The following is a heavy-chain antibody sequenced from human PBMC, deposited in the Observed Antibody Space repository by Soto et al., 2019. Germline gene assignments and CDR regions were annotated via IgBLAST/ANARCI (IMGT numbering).Heavy chain of an antibody. D-gene: IGHD1-26*01. V-gene: IGHV4-4*07. J-gene: IGHJ4*02. Sequence: LSLSCTVSCGSISNYYWSLIRQPASKGLEGSGRIYNSGSHKYNPSLKSRVTMSEDTSKNQFSLNLVCVTAADTAVYYYARSGGGFNLDYWGLGTLVTVSS. CDR1: CGSISNYY. CDR3: ARSGGGFNLDY. CDR2: IYNSGSH.